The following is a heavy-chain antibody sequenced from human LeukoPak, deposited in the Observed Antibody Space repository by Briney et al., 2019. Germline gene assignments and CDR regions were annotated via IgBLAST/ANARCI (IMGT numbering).Heavy chain of an antibody. Sequence: SETLSLTCAVYGGSFSCYYWSWMRQPPGKELEVIGEMNHSWSTNYNPSLKRRVTISVGTSKNQFSLKLSSVTAEDTAVYYCARTKGYSSSWRGHYNWFVPWGQGTLVAVSS. CDR1: GGSFSCYY. CDR2: MNHSWST. CDR3: ARTKGYSSSWRGHYNWFVP. V-gene: IGHV4-34*01. D-gene: IGHD6-13*01. J-gene: IGHJ5*02.